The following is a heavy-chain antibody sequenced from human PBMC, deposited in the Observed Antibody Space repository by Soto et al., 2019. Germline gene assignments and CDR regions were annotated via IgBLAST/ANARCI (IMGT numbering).Heavy chain of an antibody. CDR1: GFTFSSYG. D-gene: IGHD3-10*01. CDR2: ISYDGSNK. Sequence: SLRLSCAASGFTFSSYGMHWVRQAPGKGLEWVAVISYDGSNKYYADSVKGRFTISRDNSKNTLYLQMNSQRAEDTAVYYCAKDLPSSGSGAPNGMDVWGQGTTVTVSS. CDR3: AKDLPSSGSGAPNGMDV. J-gene: IGHJ6*02. V-gene: IGHV3-30*18.